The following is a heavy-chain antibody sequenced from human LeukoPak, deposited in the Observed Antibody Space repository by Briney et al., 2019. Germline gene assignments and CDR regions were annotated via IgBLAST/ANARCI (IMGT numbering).Heavy chain of an antibody. J-gene: IGHJ4*02. CDR1: GITISSNF. CDR3: ASPLDNWKYGSFDH. D-gene: IGHD1-7*01. Sequence: GGSLRLSCAASGITISSNFMTWVRQAPGKGLEWISVIYAGGNTYYADSVKGRFTISRDNSKNTLYLQMNSLRADDTAVYYCASPLDNWKYGSFDHWGQGTLVTVSS. V-gene: IGHV3-66*01. CDR2: IYAGGNT.